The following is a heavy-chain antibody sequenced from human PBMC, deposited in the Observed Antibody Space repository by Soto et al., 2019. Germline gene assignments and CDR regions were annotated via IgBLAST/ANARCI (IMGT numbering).Heavy chain of an antibody. J-gene: IGHJ3*01. CDR3: ARWDGYNLVAFDV. CDR1: GYTFTSYA. Sequence: VPSVKVSCKASGYTFTSYAMHWVRQAPGQRLEWMGWINAGNGNTKYSQKFQGRVTITRDTSASTAYMELSSLRSEDTAVYYCARWDGYNLVAFDVWGQGTMVAVSS. D-gene: IGHD5-12*01. CDR2: INAGNGNT. V-gene: IGHV1-3*01.